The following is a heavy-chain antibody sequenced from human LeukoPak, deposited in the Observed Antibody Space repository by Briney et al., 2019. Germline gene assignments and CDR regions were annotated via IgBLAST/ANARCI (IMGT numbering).Heavy chain of an antibody. CDR2: IYTSGST. CDR1: GGSIRSYC. Sequence: PSETLSLTYTVSGGSIRSYCWSWIRQPPGKGLEWIGYIYTSGSTNYNPSLKSRVTISVDTSKNQFSLKLSSVTAADTAVYYCARTLYYDFWSGYYYYMDVWGKGTTVTVSS. CDR3: ARTLYYDFWSGYYYYMDV. J-gene: IGHJ6*03. D-gene: IGHD3-3*01. V-gene: IGHV4-4*09.